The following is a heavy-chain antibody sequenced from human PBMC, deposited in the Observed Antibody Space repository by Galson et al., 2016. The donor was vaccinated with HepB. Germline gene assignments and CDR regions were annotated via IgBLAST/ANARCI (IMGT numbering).Heavy chain of an antibody. J-gene: IGHJ6*02. CDR1: GFIFRNYA. CDR2: ISGSGGST. V-gene: IGHV3-23*01. D-gene: IGHD3-3*02. CDR3: ARVLGKNIFGMVPLAGSYGLDV. Sequence: SLRLSCAVSGFIFRNYAMSWVRQAPGKGLDWVAGISGSGGSTHYAESVKGRFTVSRDTSKDTLYLQMNSLRGEDTAIYYCARVLGKNIFGMVPLAGSYGLDVWGHGTTVTVSS.